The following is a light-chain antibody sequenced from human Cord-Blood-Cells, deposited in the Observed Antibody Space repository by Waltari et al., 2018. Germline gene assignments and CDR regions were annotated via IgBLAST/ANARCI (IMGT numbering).Light chain of an antibody. CDR3: QTWGTGIHV. CDR2: LNSDGSH. J-gene: IGLJ3*02. V-gene: IGLV4-69*01. CDR1: SGHSSYA. Sequence: QLVLTQSPSASASLGASVKLTCTLSSGHSSYAIAWHQQQPEKGPRYLMKLNSDGSHSKGDGIPDRFSGSSSGAERYLTISSLQSEDEADYYCQTWGTGIHVFGGGTTLTVL.